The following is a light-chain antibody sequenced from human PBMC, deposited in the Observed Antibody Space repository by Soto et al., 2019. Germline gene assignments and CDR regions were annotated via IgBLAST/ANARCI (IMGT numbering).Light chain of an antibody. CDR1: QGISRY. CDR3: QQLTTYPVT. Sequence: IQLTQSPSSLSASVGDSVTITCRASQGISRYLSWYQQKPGRAPKLLISAASTLQSGVPARFSGSGSGTDFTLSITSLQPEDFATYYCQQLTTYPVTFGGGTKVDIK. J-gene: IGKJ4*01. V-gene: IGKV1-9*01. CDR2: AAS.